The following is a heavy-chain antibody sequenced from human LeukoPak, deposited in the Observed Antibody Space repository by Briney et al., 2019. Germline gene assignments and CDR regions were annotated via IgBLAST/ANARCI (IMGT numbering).Heavy chain of an antibody. CDR1: GFTFSSYA. Sequence: GGSLRLSCAASGFTFSSYAMHWVRQAPGKGLEWVAVISYDGSNKNYADSVKGRFTISRDNSKNTLCLQMNSLRAEDTAVYYCARELRWIFDYWGQGTLVTVSS. CDR2: ISYDGSNK. V-gene: IGHV3-30*04. CDR3: ARELRWIFDY. J-gene: IGHJ4*02. D-gene: IGHD4-23*01.